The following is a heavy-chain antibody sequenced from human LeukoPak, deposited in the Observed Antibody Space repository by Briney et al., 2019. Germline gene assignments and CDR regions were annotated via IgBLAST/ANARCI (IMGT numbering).Heavy chain of an antibody. CDR2: IKQDGSEK. J-gene: IGHJ4*02. CDR1: GFTFSSYW. CDR3: HCSISTCYAAGFGS. V-gene: IGHV3-7*03. D-gene: IGHD2-2*01. Sequence: LPGGSLRLSCAASGFTFSSYWMSWVRQAPGKGLEWVANIKQDGSEKYYVDSVKGRFTISRDNAKNSLYLQMNSLRAEDTAVYYCHCSISTCYAAGFGSWGQGTLVTVSS.